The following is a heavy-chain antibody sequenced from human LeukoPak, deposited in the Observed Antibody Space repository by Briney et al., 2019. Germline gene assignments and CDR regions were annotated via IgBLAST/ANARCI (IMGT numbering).Heavy chain of an antibody. CDR3: ATEYSSSWNGPQDYYGMDV. CDR2: INPNSGGT. D-gene: IGHD6-13*01. V-gene: IGHV1-2*02. Sequence: ASVKVSCKASGYTFTGYYMHWVQQAPGQGLEWMGWINPNSGGTNYAQKFQGRVTMTRDTSISTAYMELSRLRSDDTAVYYCATEYSSSWNGPQDYYGMDVWGQGTTVTVSS. CDR1: GYTFTGYY. J-gene: IGHJ6*02.